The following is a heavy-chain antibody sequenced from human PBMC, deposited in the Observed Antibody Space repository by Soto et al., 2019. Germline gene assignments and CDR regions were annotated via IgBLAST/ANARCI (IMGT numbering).Heavy chain of an antibody. CDR3: ARHHVGRKLRYFDWRNAPSAFDI. Sequence: QLQLQESGPGLVKPSETLSLTCTVSGGSISSSSYYWGWIRQPPGKGLEWIGSIYYSGSTYYNPSLKSRVTISVDTSKNQFSLKLSSVTAADTAVYYCARHHVGRKLRYFDWRNAPSAFDIWGQGTMVTVSS. D-gene: IGHD3-9*01. V-gene: IGHV4-39*01. CDR1: GGSISSSSYY. J-gene: IGHJ3*02. CDR2: IYYSGST.